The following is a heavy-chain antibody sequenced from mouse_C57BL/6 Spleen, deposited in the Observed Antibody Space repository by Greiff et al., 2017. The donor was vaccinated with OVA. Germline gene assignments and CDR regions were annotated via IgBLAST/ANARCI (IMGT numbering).Heavy chain of an antibody. V-gene: IGHV1-82*01. CDR3: ARAIVGSNCPDWCAY. D-gene: IGHD2-5*01. J-gene: IGHJ3*01. CDR2: IYPGDGDT. CDR1: GYAFSSSW. Sequence: VQLVEPGPELVKPGASVKISCKASGYAFSSSWMNWVKQRPGKGLEWIGRIYPGDGDTNYNGKFKGKATLTADKSSSTAYMQLSSLTSEDSAVYFWARAIVGSNCPDWCAYWGQGTLVTVSA.